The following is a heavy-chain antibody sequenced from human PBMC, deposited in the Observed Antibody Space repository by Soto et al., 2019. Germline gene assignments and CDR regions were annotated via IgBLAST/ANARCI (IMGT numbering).Heavy chain of an antibody. CDR2: ISGTAESV. Sequence: PGGSLRLSCAASGFSLRSYAVTWVRQVPGKGLEWVSVISGTAESVYYADSVKGRFTISRDNSRNTVYLKMNFLRAEDTALYYCAKLPMIRGNALDLWGQGTMVTVSS. CDR3: AKLPMIRGNALDL. D-gene: IGHD3-10*01. V-gene: IGHV3-23*01. J-gene: IGHJ3*01. CDR1: GFSLRSYA.